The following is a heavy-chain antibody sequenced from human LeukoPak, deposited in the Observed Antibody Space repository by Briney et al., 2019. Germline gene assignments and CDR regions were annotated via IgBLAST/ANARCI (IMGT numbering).Heavy chain of an antibody. V-gene: IGHV3-53*01. Sequence: GGSLRLSCAASGFTVSSNYVSWVRQAPGKGLEWVSVIYSGGSTYYADSVRGRFTISRDNSKNTLYLQMNSLRAEDTAVYYCAKASSGSYANYFDYWGQGTLVTVSS. CDR1: GFTVSSNY. CDR3: AKASSGSYANYFDY. CDR2: IYSGGST. J-gene: IGHJ4*02. D-gene: IGHD1-26*01.